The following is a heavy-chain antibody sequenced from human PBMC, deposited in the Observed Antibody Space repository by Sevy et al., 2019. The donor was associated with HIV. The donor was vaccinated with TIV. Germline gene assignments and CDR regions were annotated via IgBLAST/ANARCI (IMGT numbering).Heavy chain of an antibody. CDR1: GYSFTSYW. Sequence: GESLKISCKGSGYSFTSYWISWVRQMPGKGLEWMGRIDLSDSYTNYGPSFQGHVTISDDKSISTAYLQWSSLKASDTAMYYCARVRRWLQLGVDGFDIWGQGTMVTVSS. J-gene: IGHJ3*02. V-gene: IGHV5-10-1*01. CDR3: ARVRRWLQLGVDGFDI. CDR2: IDLSDSYT. D-gene: IGHD5-12*01.